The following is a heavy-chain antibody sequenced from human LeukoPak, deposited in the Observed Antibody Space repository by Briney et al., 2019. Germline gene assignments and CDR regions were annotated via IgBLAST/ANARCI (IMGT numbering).Heavy chain of an antibody. Sequence: SETLSLTCSVSDGSINSYYWSWIRQPPGKGLEWIGYIYYSGSTDYNPSLRSRVAISIDTSKNQFSLKLSSVTAADTAVYYCARGSVGSFTDYWGQGTLVTVSS. J-gene: IGHJ4*02. D-gene: IGHD3-10*01. CDR1: DGSINSYY. CDR3: ARGSVGSFTDY. V-gene: IGHV4-59*12. CDR2: IYYSGST.